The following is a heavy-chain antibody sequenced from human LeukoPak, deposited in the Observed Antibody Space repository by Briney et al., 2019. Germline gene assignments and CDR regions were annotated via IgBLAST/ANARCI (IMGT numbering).Heavy chain of an antibody. V-gene: IGHV4-59*01. CDR2: VYYTGIT. J-gene: IGHJ4*02. Sequence: SETLSLTCTVSGGSISNYYWSRLRQPPGKGLEWIGYVYYTGITKYNPCLTSRATISVDTSKNQFSLKLISVTAADTAVYYCARDRYGGNSGDFDYWGQGILVTVSS. CDR1: GGSISNYY. CDR3: ARDRYGGNSGDFDY. D-gene: IGHD4-23*01.